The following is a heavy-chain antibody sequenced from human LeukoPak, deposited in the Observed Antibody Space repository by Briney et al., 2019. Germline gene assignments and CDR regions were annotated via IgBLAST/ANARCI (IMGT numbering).Heavy chain of an antibody. Sequence: ASVKVSCKASGYTFTGYYMHWVRQAPGQGLEWMGWINPNSGGTNYAQKFQGRATMTRDTSISTAYMELSRLRSDDTAVYYCARDVGIAAAGYYYYYYMDVWGKGTTVTVSS. V-gene: IGHV1-2*02. CDR2: INPNSGGT. CDR1: GYTFTGYY. D-gene: IGHD6-13*01. CDR3: ARDVGIAAAGYYYYYYMDV. J-gene: IGHJ6*03.